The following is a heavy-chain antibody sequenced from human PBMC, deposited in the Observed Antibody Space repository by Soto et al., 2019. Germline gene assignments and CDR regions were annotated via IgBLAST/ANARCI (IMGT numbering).Heavy chain of an antibody. Sequence: QVQLVQSGAEVKKPGSSVKVSCKASGCTFSSYAISWVRQAPGQGLEWMGGIIPIFGTANYAQKFQGRVTITADESTITAYMELSSLRSEDTAVDYCARGAYCGGDCYSAGYWGQGTLVTVSS. CDR3: ARGAYCGGDCYSAGY. CDR1: GCTFSSYA. D-gene: IGHD2-21*02. CDR2: IIPIFGTA. V-gene: IGHV1-69*01. J-gene: IGHJ4*02.